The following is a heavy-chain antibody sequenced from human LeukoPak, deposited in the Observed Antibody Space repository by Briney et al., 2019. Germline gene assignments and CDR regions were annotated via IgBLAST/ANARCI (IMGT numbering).Heavy chain of an antibody. Sequence: KTSETLSLTCTVSGDSISSSNYYWGWIRQPPGKGLEWIGTIYYNGATQYNPSLRSRVTMSVDTFQNQFSLKLTSVTAADTAVYYCAVEVRESVSLINGDCWGQGTLVTVSS. D-gene: IGHD3-10*01. V-gene: IGHV4-39*07. CDR1: GDSISSSNYY. J-gene: IGHJ4*02. CDR3: AVEVRESVSLINGDC. CDR2: IYYNGAT.